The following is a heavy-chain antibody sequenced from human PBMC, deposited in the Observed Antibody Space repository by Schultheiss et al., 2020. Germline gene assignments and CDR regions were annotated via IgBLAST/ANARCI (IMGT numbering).Heavy chain of an antibody. Sequence: SETLSLTCTVSGGSISSYFWSWIRQPPGKGLEWMGYIYYSGSTYYNPSLKSRVTISVDTSKNQFSLKLSSVTAADTAVYYCVRVSVASADRGFFDYWGQGTLVTGYS. V-gene: IGHV4-59*12. CDR1: GGSISSYF. CDR2: IYYSGST. D-gene: IGHD6-13*01. CDR3: VRVSVASADRGFFDY. J-gene: IGHJ4*02.